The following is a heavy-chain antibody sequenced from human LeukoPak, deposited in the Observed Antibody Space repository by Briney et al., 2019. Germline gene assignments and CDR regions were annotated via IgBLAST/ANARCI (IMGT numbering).Heavy chain of an antibody. D-gene: IGHD6-6*01. CDR1: ADSISNYY. J-gene: IGHJ4*02. CDR2: IYYSGST. V-gene: IGHV4-59*05. Sequence: PSETLSLTCTVSADSISNYYWTWLRQPPGKGLEWIGSIYYSGSTYYNPSLKSRVTISVDTSKNQFSLKLSSVTAADTAVYYCARQGSYSSSFYWGQGTLVTVSS. CDR3: ARQGSYSSSFY.